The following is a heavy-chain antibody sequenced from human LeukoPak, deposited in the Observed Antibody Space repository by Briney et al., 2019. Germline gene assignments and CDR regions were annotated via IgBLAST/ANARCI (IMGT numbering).Heavy chain of an antibody. Sequence: GGSLRPSCAASGFTFNSYWMHWVRQAPGKGLVWVSRIDEDEKTIDYADSVKGRFTISRDNAKDTLYLQMSSLRDEDTAVYYCVSDLCGGDDQWGRGTLVTVSS. CDR1: GFTFNSYW. D-gene: IGHD3-3*01. V-gene: IGHV3-74*01. J-gene: IGHJ5*02. CDR2: IDEDEKTI. CDR3: VSDLCGGDDQ.